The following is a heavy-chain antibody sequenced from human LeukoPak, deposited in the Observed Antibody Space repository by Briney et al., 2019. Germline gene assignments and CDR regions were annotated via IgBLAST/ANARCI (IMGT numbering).Heavy chain of an antibody. CDR2: IYHSGST. D-gene: IGHD3-16*01. J-gene: IGHJ5*02. CDR3: ARPLPTGGFWFDP. CDR1: GGSISSSNW. V-gene: IGHV4-4*02. Sequence: SETLSLTCAVSGGSISSSNWWSWVRQPPGKGLEWIGEIYHSGSTYYNPSLKSRVTISVDTSKNQFSLKLSSVTAADTAVYYCARPLPTGGFWFDPWGQGTLVTVSS.